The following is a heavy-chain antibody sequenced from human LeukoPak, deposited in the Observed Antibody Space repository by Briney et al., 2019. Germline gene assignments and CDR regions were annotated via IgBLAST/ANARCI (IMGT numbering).Heavy chain of an antibody. CDR2: ISSSGSAI. CDR3: ARESRRSPDY. J-gene: IGHJ4*02. D-gene: IGHD3-3*01. CDR1: GFTLSDYY. Sequence: GGSLRLSCAASGFTLSDYYMGWIRQAPGKGLEWVSYISSSGSAIYHTDSVKGRFTISRDNAKNSLYVQMNSLRAEDTAVYYCARESRRSPDYWGQGTLVTVSS. V-gene: IGHV3-11*04.